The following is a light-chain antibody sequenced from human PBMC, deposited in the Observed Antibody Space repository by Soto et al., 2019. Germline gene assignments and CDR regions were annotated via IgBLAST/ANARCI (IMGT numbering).Light chain of an antibody. CDR1: QSVGSY. J-gene: IGKJ2*01. Sequence: IVLTQSPATLSLSPGERATLSCRASQSVGSYLAWYQQKAGQSPKLLIFGSSDRATGIPDRFRGSGSGTDFTPTISSLEPEDFAVYYCQQYGSSPPYTFGQGTKLEIK. CDR2: GSS. CDR3: QQYGSSPPYT. V-gene: IGKV3-20*01.